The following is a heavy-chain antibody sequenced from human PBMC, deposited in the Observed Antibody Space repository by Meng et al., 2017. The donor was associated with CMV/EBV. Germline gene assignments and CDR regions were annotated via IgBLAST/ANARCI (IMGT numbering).Heavy chain of an antibody. J-gene: IGHJ4*02. D-gene: IGHD3-10*01. CDR3: AAYPQTMVRGVALWGAFDY. V-gene: IGHV1-18*01. CDR1: GYTFTSYG. CDR2: ISAYNGNT. Sequence: FRLVQVGAEVRMPGASVTVSCKSSGYTFTSYGIRWVRKSPGQGLEWMGLISAYNGNTIYAQKLQGRVTMTTDTSTSTAYMELRSLRSDDTAVYYCAAYPQTMVRGVALWGAFDYWGQGTLVTVSS.